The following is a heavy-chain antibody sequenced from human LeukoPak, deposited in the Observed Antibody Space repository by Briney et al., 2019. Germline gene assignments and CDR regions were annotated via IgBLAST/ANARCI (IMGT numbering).Heavy chain of an antibody. CDR1: GGTFSSYA. V-gene: IGHV1-69*06. CDR3: SRASGSYRLLDY. D-gene: IGHD3-10*01. Sequence: GASVKVSCKASGGTFSSYAISWVRQAPGQGLEWMGGIIPIFDKPNYAQNFQGRVTITADKSRNTAYMELRSLRSEDTAVYYCSRASGSYRLLDYWGQGTLVTVSS. J-gene: IGHJ4*02. CDR2: IIPIFDKP.